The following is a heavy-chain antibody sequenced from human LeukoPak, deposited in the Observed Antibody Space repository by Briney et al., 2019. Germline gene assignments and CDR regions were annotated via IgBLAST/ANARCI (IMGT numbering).Heavy chain of an antibody. J-gene: IGHJ6*03. CDR2: IYTSGST. D-gene: IGHD6-19*01. CDR1: GGSISSGSYY. CDR3: ARDVGAGTLHYYYYMDV. Sequence: KASETLSLTCTVSGGSISSGSYYWSWIRQPAGKGLEWIGRIYTSGSTNYNPSLKSRVTISVDTSKNRFSLKLSSVTAADTAVYYCARDVGAGTLHYYYYMDVWGKGTTVTISS. V-gene: IGHV4-61*02.